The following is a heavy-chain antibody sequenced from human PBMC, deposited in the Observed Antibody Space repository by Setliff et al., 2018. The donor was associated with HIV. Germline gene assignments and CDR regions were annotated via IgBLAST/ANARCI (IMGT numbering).Heavy chain of an antibody. V-gene: IGHV4-39*01. Sequence: NPSETLSLTCTVSGGSISSSSYYWGWIRQPPGKGLEWIGSIFYTGSTYYNPSLKSRVTISVDTSKNQVSLKLSSVTAADTAVYYCASQLGIVPPFDYWGQGTLVTVSS. J-gene: IGHJ4*02. CDR3: ASQLGIVPPFDY. D-gene: IGHD7-27*01. CDR1: GGSISSSSYY. CDR2: IFYTGST.